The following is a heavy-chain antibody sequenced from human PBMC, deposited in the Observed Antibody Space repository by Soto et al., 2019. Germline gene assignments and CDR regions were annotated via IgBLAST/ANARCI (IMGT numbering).Heavy chain of an antibody. V-gene: IGHV1-18*01. CDR3: AREISALGWFDP. Sequence: QVQLVQSGAEVKKPGASVKVSCKASGYTFTSDGISWVRQAPGQGLEWMGWISAYNGNTKYAQKLQGRVTMTTNTSTSKAYMALRSLRSDDSAVYYCAREISALGWFDPWGQGTLVTVSS. CDR2: ISAYNGNT. D-gene: IGHD2-15*01. CDR1: GYTFTSDG. J-gene: IGHJ5*02.